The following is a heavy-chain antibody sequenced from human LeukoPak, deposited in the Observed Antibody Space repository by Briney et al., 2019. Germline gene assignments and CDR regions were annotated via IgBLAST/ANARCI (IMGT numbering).Heavy chain of an antibody. Sequence: GASVKVSCKASGYTFTGYYMHWVRQAPGQGLEWMGWINSNSGGTNYAQKFQGRVTMTRDTSINTAYMELSRLRSDDTAFYYCARGAGTIFYYDTSGYYEWWGQGTLVTVSS. J-gene: IGHJ4*02. D-gene: IGHD3-22*01. CDR1: GYTFTGYY. V-gene: IGHV1-2*02. CDR2: INSNSGGT. CDR3: ARGAGTIFYYDTSGYYEW.